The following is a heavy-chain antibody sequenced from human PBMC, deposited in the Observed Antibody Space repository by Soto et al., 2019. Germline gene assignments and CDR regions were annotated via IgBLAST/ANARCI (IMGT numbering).Heavy chain of an antibody. J-gene: IGHJ4*02. Sequence: ASVKVSCKASGYTFTSYGISWVRQAPGQGLEWMGWINAGNGNTKYSQKFQGRVTITRDTSAGTVYMQLSSLTSEDTAVYYCARDDSGFSGSHYIDYFNYWGQGALVTVSS. D-gene: IGHD1-26*01. CDR2: INAGNGNT. CDR3: ARDDSGFSGSHYIDYFNY. CDR1: GYTFTSYG. V-gene: IGHV1-3*01.